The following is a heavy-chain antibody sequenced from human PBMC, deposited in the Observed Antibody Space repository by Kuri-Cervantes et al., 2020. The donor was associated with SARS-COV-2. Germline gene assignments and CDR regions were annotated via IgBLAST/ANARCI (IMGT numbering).Heavy chain of an antibody. CDR1: GGSISSYY. V-gene: IGHV4-59*01. Sequence: SETLSLTCTVSGGSISSYYWSWIRQPPGKGLEWVGYIYYSGSTNYNPSLKSRVTISVDTSKNQFSLKLSSVTAADTAVYYCARVRGAPPDAFDIWGQGTMVTVSS. CDR2: IYYSGST. CDR3: ARVRGAPPDAFDI. D-gene: IGHD1-26*01. J-gene: IGHJ3*02.